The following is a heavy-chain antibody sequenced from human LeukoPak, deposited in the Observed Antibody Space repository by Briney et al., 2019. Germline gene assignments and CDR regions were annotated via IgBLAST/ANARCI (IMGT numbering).Heavy chain of an antibody. CDR3: ARSRNKITFGGVIVQSLDY. CDR2: IIPILGIA. CDR1: GGTFSSYA. Sequence: SVKVSCKASGGTFSSYAISWVRQAPGQGLEWMGRIIPILGIANYAQKFQGRVTITADKSTSTAYMELSSLRSENTAVYYCARSRNKITFGGVIVQSLDYWGQGTLVTVSS. V-gene: IGHV1-69*04. D-gene: IGHD3-16*02. J-gene: IGHJ4*02.